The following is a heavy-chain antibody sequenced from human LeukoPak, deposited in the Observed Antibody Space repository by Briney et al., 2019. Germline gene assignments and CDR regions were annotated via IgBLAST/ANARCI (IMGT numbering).Heavy chain of an antibody. Sequence: SETLSLTCTVSGGSISSYYWSWIRQPPGKGLEWIGYIYYSGSTNYNPSLKSRVTISVDTSKNQFSLKLSSVTAADTAVYYCARLDIVVVPAAIRGWFDPWGQGTLLTVSS. CDR2: IYYSGST. J-gene: IGHJ5*02. V-gene: IGHV4-59*01. D-gene: IGHD2-2*02. CDR1: GGSISSYY. CDR3: ARLDIVVVPAAIRGWFDP.